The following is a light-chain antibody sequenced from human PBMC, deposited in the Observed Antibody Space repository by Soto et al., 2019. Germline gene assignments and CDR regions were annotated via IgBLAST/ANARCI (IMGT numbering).Light chain of an antibody. V-gene: IGLV2-23*02. J-gene: IGLJ1*01. CDR1: SSDIGSYEL. CDR3: CSFADFTYV. Sequence: QSALTQPASVSGSPGQSITISCTGTSSDIGSYELVSWYQQHPGTAPKLIIYEVTKRPSGVSTRFSGSKSVNTASLTISGLQAVDEADYYCCSFADFTYVFGTGTKLTVL. CDR2: EVT.